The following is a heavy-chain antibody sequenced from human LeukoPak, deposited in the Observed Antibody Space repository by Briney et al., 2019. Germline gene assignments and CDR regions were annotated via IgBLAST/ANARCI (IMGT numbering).Heavy chain of an antibody. Sequence: SETLSLTCTVSGGSVSSYYWSWIRQPPGKGLEWIGYIKSSGSSNYNPSLKSRVTISVDTSKNQFSLKLSSVTAADTAVYYCASGGWFDPWGQGTLVTVSS. CDR2: IKSSGSS. J-gene: IGHJ5*02. CDR3: ASGGWFDP. CDR1: GGSVSSYY. V-gene: IGHV4-4*09.